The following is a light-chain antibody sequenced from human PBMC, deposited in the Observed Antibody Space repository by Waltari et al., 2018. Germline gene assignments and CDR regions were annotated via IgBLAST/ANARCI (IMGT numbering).Light chain of an antibody. V-gene: IGLV1-51*02. J-gene: IGLJ7*01. CDR2: ENT. CDR1: SSNIGNKY. Sequence: QSVLTQPPSVSAAPGQRVTLSCPGGSSNIGNKYVSWYRQFPGTAPKLLIYENTERPSGIPGRFSGSKSGTSATLDITGLQAGDEADYYCGTWDSSLSGAVFGGGTHLTVL. CDR3: GTWDSSLSGAV.